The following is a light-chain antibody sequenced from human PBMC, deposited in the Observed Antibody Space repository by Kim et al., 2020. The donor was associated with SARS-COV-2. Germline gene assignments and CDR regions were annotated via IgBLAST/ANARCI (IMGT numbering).Light chain of an antibody. CDR1: LSIRNY. Sequence: TTSLSPGEQTTCPCRSSLSIRNYLAWYQQKPAQAPSLLIYDASNRATGIPARFSGSGSGTDFTLTLSSLEPEDFAVYYCQHRRGSFGGGTKVDIK. CDR3: QHRRGS. V-gene: IGKV3-11*01. J-gene: IGKJ4*01. CDR2: DAS.